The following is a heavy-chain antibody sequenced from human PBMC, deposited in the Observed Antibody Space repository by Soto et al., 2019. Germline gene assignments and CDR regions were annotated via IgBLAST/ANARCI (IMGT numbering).Heavy chain of an antibody. CDR3: ARERGVNYYGSGSPYYYYGMDV. V-gene: IGHV1-2*02. CDR1: GHTFTGYY. Sequence: ASVKVSCKASGHTFTGYYMNWVRQAPGQGLEWMGWINPNSGGTNYAQKFQGRVTMTRDTSISTAYMELSRLRSDDTAVYYCARERGVNYYGSGSPYYYYGMDVWGQGTTVTVSS. J-gene: IGHJ6*02. D-gene: IGHD3-10*01. CDR2: INPNSGGT.